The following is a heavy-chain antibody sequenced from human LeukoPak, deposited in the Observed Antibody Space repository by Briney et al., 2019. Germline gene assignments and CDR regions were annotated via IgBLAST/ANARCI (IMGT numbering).Heavy chain of an antibody. J-gene: IGHJ4*02. V-gene: IGHV3-21*01. CDR1: GFNFIDNS. CDR2: ISSSKTYI. CDR3: ARGYCSGTSCYMFDS. D-gene: IGHD2-2*01. Sequence: PGGSLRLSCAGSGFNFIDNSMHWDRRAPGRGLEWVSSISSSKTYIYYRDSVKGRFTISRDNAKNSLFLQMNSLRVEDTAVYFCARGYCSGTSCYMFDSWGQGTRVIVSS.